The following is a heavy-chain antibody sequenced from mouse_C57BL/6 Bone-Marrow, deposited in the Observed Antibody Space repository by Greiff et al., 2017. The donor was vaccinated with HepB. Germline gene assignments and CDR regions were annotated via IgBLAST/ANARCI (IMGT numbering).Heavy chain of an antibody. CDR1: GYSFTGYY. Sequence: VQLQQSGPELVKPGASVKISCKASGYSFTGYYMNWVKQSPEKSLEWIGELNPSTGGTTYNQKFKAKATLTVDKSSSTAYMQLKSLTSEDSAVYYGERPANNGNYVWLAYGGKGPLVTVSA. CDR3: ERPANNGNYVWLAY. J-gene: IGHJ3*01. V-gene: IGHV1-42*01. CDR2: LNPSTGGT. D-gene: IGHD2-1*01.